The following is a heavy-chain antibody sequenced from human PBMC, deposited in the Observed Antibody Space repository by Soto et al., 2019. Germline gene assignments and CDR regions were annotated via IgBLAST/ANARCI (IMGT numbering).Heavy chain of an antibody. Sequence: ASVKVSCKASGYIFTNYGITWVRQAPGQVLEWMGWISTYNGHTNYAQNLQGRVTMTTDTSTSTAYMELRSLNSDDTAMYYCARGGRQWFDSGEDYWGQGTPVTVSS. D-gene: IGHD3-10*01. CDR3: ARGGRQWFDSGEDY. V-gene: IGHV1-18*01. CDR2: ISTYNGHT. J-gene: IGHJ4*02. CDR1: GYIFTNYG.